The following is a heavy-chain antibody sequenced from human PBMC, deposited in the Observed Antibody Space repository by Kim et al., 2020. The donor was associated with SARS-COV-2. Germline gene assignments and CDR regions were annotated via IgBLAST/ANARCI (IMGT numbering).Heavy chain of an antibody. CDR3: ARADALFLVRGVIRLYGMDV. CDR2: INHSGST. V-gene: IGHV4-34*01. Sequence: SETLSLTCAVYGGSFSGYYWSWIRQPPGKGLEWIGEINHSGSTNYNPSLKSRVTISVDTSKNQFSLKLSSVTAADTAVYYCARADALFLVRGVIRLYGMDVWGQGTTVTVSS. D-gene: IGHD3-10*01. J-gene: IGHJ6*02. CDR1: GGSFSGYY.